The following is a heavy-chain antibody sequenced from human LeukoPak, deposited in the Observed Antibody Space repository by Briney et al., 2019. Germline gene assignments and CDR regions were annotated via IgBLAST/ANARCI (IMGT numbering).Heavy chain of an antibody. V-gene: IGHV4-4*07. CDR2: IYTSGST. J-gene: IGHJ5*02. Sequence: SETLSLTCTVSGGSISSYYWSWIRQPAGKGLEWIGRIYTSGSTNYTPSLKSRVTMSVDTSKNQFSLKLSSVTAADTAVYYCARDHRQQLYNWFDPWGQGTLVTVSS. D-gene: IGHD6-13*01. CDR3: ARDHRQQLYNWFDP. CDR1: GGSISSYY.